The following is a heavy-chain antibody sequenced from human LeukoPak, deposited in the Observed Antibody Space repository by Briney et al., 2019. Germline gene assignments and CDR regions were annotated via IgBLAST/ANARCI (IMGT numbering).Heavy chain of an antibody. CDR2: IYSGGST. D-gene: IGHD3-10*01. CDR3: ANSITMPPWIDY. V-gene: IGHV3-53*05. J-gene: IGHJ4*02. Sequence: GGLRLSCAASGFTVSSNYMSWVRQAPGKGLEWVSVIYSGGSTYYADSVKGRFTISRDNSKNTLYLQMNSLRAEDTAVYYCANSITMPPWIDYWGQGTLVTVSS. CDR1: GFTVSSNY.